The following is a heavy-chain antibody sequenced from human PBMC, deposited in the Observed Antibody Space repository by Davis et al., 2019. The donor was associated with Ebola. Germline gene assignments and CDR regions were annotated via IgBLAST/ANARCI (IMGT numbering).Heavy chain of an antibody. CDR2: INHSGST. D-gene: IGHD6-19*01. CDR3: AGRGMYSSGCRY. J-gene: IGHJ4*02. V-gene: IGHV4-34*01. CDR1: GGSFSGYY. Sequence: PSETLSLTCAVYGGSFSGYYWSWIRQPPGKGLEWIGEINHSGSTNYNPSLKSRVTISVDTSKNQFSLKLSSVTAADTAVYYCAGRGMYSSGCRYWGQGTLVTVSS.